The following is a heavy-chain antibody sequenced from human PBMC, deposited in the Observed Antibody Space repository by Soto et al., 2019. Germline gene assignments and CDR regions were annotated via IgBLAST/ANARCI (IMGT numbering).Heavy chain of an antibody. D-gene: IGHD2-2*01. CDR3: ARGEALPAGSLDY. V-gene: IGHV4-31*03. J-gene: IGHJ4*02. Sequence: SETLSLTCTVSGGSISSGGYYWSWIRQRPGKGLEWIGDIHYSGSTFYNPSLKSRVTISVDTSENQFSLKLSSMTAADTAVYYCARGEALPAGSLDYWGQGTLVTVSS. CDR2: IHYSGST. CDR1: GGSISSGGYY.